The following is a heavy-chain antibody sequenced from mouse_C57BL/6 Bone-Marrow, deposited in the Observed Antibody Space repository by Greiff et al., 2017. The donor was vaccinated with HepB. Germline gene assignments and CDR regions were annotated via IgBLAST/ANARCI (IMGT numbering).Heavy chain of an antibody. CDR3: ARRDIGDYGAY. V-gene: IGHV7-3*01. CDR1: GFTFTDYY. J-gene: IGHJ3*01. D-gene: IGHD2-4*01. CDR2: IRNKANGYTT. Sequence: EVMLVESGGGLVQPGGSLSLSCAASGFTFTDYYMSWVRQPPGKALEWLGFIRNKANGYTTEYSASVKGRFTISRDNSQSILYLQMNALRAEDSATDYCARRDIGDYGAYWGQGTLVTVSA.